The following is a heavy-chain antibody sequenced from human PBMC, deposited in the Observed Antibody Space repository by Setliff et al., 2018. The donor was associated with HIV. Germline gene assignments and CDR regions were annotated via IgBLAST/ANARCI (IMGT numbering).Heavy chain of an antibody. V-gene: IGHV4-39*01. D-gene: IGHD5-12*01. CDR3: ATLRWLRSKHSDY. CDR1: GGSITNSNYY. Sequence: SETLSLTCTVSGGSITNSNYYWGWFRQPPGKGLEWVGAIYYTENTYYNPSLKSRVTMSVDTSKNQFSLKLRSVTAADTAVYFCATLRWLRSKHSDYWGQGILVTVSS. J-gene: IGHJ4*01. CDR2: IYYTENT.